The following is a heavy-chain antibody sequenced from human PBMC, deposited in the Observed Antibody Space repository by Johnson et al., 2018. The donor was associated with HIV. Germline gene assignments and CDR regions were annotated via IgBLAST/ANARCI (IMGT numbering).Heavy chain of an antibody. D-gene: IGHD3-9*01. V-gene: IGHV3-64*01. CDR2: ISSNGGST. CDR3: ARGAGYFDWLSADEVFAFDI. Sequence: EVQLVESGGGVVQPGMSLRLSCAASGFTFSSYAMHWVRQGPGKRLEFVSAISSNGGSTYYANSVKGIFTISRDNSKNTLYLQMGSLRTEDMAVYYCARGAGYFDWLSADEVFAFDIWGQGTMVTVSS. J-gene: IGHJ3*02. CDR1: GFTFSSYA.